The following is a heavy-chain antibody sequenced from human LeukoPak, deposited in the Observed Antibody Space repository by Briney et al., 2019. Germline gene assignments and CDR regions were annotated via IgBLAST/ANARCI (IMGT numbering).Heavy chain of an antibody. CDR2: INHSGST. J-gene: IGHJ5*02. Sequence: PSETLSLTCAVYGGSFSGYYWSWIRQPPGKGLEWIGEINHSGSTNYNPSLKSRVTISVDTSKNQFSLKLSSVTAADTAVYYCARLIAGPEVAWGQGTLVTVSS. V-gene: IGHV4-34*01. D-gene: IGHD6-13*01. CDR3: ARLIAGPEVA. CDR1: GGSFSGYY.